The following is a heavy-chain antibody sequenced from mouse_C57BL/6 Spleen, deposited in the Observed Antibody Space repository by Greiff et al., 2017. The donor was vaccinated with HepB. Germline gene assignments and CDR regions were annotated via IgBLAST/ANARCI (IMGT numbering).Heavy chain of an antibody. Sequence: VQLQQSGPELVKPGASVKMSCKASGYTFTDYNMHWVKQSHGKSLEWIGYINPNNGGTSYNQKFKGKATLTVNTSSSAAYMELRSLTSEDSAVYYCARSHYGSSPYAMDYWGQGTSVTVSS. V-gene: IGHV1-22*01. CDR2: INPNNGGT. D-gene: IGHD1-1*01. CDR3: ARSHYGSSPYAMDY. CDR1: GYTFTDYN. J-gene: IGHJ4*01.